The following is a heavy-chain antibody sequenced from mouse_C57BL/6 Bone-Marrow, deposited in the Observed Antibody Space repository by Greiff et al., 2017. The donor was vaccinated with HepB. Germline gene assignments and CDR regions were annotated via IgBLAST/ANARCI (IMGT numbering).Heavy chain of an antibody. CDR1: GYSFTDYN. Sequence: EVQLQHSGPELVKPGASVKISCKASGYSFTDYNMNWVKQSNGKSLEWIGVINPNYGTTSYNQKFKGKATLTVDQSSSTAYMQLSSLTSEDSAVYYCAREAGTEAYYFDYWGQGTTLTVSS. CDR2: INPNYGTT. CDR3: AREAGTEAYYFDY. V-gene: IGHV1-39*01. D-gene: IGHD4-1*01. J-gene: IGHJ2*01.